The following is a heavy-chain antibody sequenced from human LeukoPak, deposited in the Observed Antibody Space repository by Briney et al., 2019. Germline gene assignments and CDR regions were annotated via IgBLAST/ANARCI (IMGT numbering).Heavy chain of an antibody. Sequence: ASVKVSCKASGYTFISYYMHWVRQAPGQGLEWMGIINPSGGSTSYAQKFQGRVTMTRDTSTSTVYMELSSLRSEDTAVYYCARDLTAMVFPYYYYYMDVWGKGTTVTVSS. CDR2: INPSGGST. J-gene: IGHJ6*03. D-gene: IGHD5-18*01. V-gene: IGHV1-46*01. CDR1: GYTFISYY. CDR3: ARDLTAMVFPYYYYYMDV.